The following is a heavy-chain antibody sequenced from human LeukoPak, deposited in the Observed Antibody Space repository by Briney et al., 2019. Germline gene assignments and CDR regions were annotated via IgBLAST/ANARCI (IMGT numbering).Heavy chain of an antibody. V-gene: IGHV3-30*18. J-gene: IGHJ6*02. CDR1: GFTLSSYD. CDR2: ISYDGSNK. D-gene: IGHD3-10*01. CDR3: AKGIFTYYYGSGSYYDYYYYYGMDV. Sequence: TGGSLRLSCAASGFTLSSYDMHWVRQATGKGLEWVAVISYDGSNKYYADSVKGRFTISRDNSKNTLYLQMNSLRAEDTAVYYCAKGIFTYYYGSGSYYDYYYYYGMDVWGQGTTVTVSS.